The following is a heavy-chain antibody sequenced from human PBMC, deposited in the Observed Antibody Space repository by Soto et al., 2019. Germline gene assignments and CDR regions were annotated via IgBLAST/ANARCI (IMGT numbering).Heavy chain of an antibody. CDR3: ARGENYSSGGAFDI. V-gene: IGHV1-3*01. Sequence: ASVKVSCKASGYTFTSYAMHWVRQAPGQRLEWMGWINAYNGNTNYSQKLQGRVTMTTDTSTSTAYMELRSLRSDDTAVYYCARGENYSSGGAFDIWGQGTMVTVSS. D-gene: IGHD6-19*01. CDR2: INAYNGNT. J-gene: IGHJ3*02. CDR1: GYTFTSYA.